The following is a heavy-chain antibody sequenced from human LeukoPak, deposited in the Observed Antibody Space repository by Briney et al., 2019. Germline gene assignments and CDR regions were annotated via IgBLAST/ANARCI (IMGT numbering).Heavy chain of an antibody. CDR3: ARLARLRNWFDP. V-gene: IGHV4-39*01. CDR2: FYYSGTT. Sequence: SETLSLTCTVSGGSISSSNFYWDWIRQPPGKGLEWIGNFYYSGTTYYNPSLKSRVTISVDTSKNQFSLKLSSVTAADTAVYYCARLARLRNWFDPWGQGTLVTVSS. CDR1: GGSISSSNFY. D-gene: IGHD3-16*01. J-gene: IGHJ5*02.